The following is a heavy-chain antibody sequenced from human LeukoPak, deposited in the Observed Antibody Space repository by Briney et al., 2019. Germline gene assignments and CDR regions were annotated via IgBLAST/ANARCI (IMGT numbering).Heavy chain of an antibody. D-gene: IGHD2-2*01. CDR3: ASYAKDIVVLPAASIYWYFDL. V-gene: IGHV4-34*01. CDR2: INHSGST. CDR1: GGSFSGHY. Sequence: PSETLSLTCAVYGGSFSGHYWSWIRQPPGKGLEWIGEINHSGSTNYNPSLKSRVTISVDTSKNQFSLKLSSVTAADTAVYYCASYAKDIVVLPAASIYWYFDLWGRGTLVTVSS. J-gene: IGHJ2*01.